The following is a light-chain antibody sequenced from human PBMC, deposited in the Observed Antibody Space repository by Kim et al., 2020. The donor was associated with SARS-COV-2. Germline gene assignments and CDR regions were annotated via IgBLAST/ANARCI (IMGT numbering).Light chain of an antibody. J-gene: IGLJ2*01. CDR2: YNT. CDR3: QVWDRSSDHVV. CDR1: DIGRKS. Sequence: SYELTQPPSVSVAPGKTAIITCGGNDIGRKSVHWYQEKPGQAPVMVIYYNTDRPLGIPERVSGSNSGNTATLTINRVEAGDEAHYYCQVWDRSSDHVVFGGGTKVTVL. V-gene: IGLV3-21*04.